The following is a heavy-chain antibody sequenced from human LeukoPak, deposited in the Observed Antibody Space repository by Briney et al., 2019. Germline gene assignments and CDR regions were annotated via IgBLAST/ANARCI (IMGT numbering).Heavy chain of an antibody. Sequence: SVKVSCKASGGTFSSYAISWVRQAPGQGLEWMGGIIPIFGTANYAQRFQGRVTITTDESTRTAYMELSSLRSEDTAVYYCARELHYDSSGYFGYWGQGTLVTVSS. V-gene: IGHV1-69*05. CDR1: GGTFSSYA. J-gene: IGHJ4*02. D-gene: IGHD3-22*01. CDR2: IIPIFGTA. CDR3: ARELHYDSSGYFGY.